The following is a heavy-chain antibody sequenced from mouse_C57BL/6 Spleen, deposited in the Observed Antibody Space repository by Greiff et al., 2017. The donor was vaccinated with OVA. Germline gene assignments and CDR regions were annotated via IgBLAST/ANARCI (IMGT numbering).Heavy chain of an antibody. J-gene: IGHJ4*01. CDR3: ARAESYYSNYDAMDY. V-gene: IGHV1-26*01. CDR2: INPNNGGT. Sequence: VQLQQSGPELVKPGASVKISCKASGYTFTDYYMNWVKQSHGKSLEWIGDINPNNGGTSYNQKFKGKATLTVDKSSSTAYMELRSLTSEDSAVYYCARAESYYSNYDAMDYWGQGTSVTVSS. D-gene: IGHD2-5*01. CDR1: GYTFTDYY.